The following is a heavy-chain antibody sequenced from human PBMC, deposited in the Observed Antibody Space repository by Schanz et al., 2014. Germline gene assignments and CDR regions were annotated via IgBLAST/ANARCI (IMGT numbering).Heavy chain of an antibody. CDR3: ARLGVGDKAYYYYGTDV. V-gene: IGHV4-59*08. D-gene: IGHD1-26*01. J-gene: IGHJ6*02. CDR2: IFFSGST. Sequence: QVQLQESGPGLVKPSETLSLTCTVSGVSIGGYYWSWIRQPPGKGLEWIGYIFFSGSTTYNPSFNGRVTISVDLSKTQSALTLSSVTAADTAVYYCARLGVGDKAYYYYGTDVWGQGTTVLVSS. CDR1: GVSIGGYY.